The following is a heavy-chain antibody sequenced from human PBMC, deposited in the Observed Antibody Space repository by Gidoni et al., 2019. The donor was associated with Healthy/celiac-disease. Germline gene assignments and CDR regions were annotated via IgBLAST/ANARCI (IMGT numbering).Heavy chain of an antibody. V-gene: IGHV3-21*01. CDR1: GFTFSSYS. CDR2: ISSSSSYI. CDR3: ARDSYDFWSGYYPLDY. J-gene: IGHJ4*02. Sequence: EVQLVESGGGLVKPGGSLRLSCAASGFTFSSYSMNWVRQAPGKGLEWVSSISSSSSYIYYADSVKGRFTISRDNAKNSLYLQMNSLRAEDTAVYYCARDSYDFWSGYYPLDYWGQGTLVTVSS. D-gene: IGHD3-3*01.